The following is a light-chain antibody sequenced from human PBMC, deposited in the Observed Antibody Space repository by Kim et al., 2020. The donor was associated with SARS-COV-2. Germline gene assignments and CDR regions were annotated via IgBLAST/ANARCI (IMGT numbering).Light chain of an antibody. J-gene: IGKJ4*01. V-gene: IGKV1-39*01. CDR3: QQSHTTPLLS. CDR2: AAS. Sequence: DIQMTQSPSSLAASVGDRVTIACRASQSIGTYLNWYQQKPGKAPKLLIYAASSLQSGVPSRFIGSGSGTDFTLTISSLQPEEFATYYCQQSHTTPLLSFGGGTKLEIK. CDR1: QSIGTY.